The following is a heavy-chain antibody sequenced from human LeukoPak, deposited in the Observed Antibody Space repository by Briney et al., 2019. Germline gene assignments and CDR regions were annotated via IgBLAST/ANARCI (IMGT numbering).Heavy chain of an antibody. Sequence: AETLSLTCTVAGGSINSYYWTWIRQPPGKGLEWIANVYNSGSTNYNPSLKSRVTISVDMFKNQFSLKLTSVTAADTAVYYCARLRSGMDVWGQGTTVTVSS. J-gene: IGHJ6*02. V-gene: IGHV4-59*01. CDR2: VYNSGST. CDR3: ARLRSGMDV. CDR1: GGSINSYY.